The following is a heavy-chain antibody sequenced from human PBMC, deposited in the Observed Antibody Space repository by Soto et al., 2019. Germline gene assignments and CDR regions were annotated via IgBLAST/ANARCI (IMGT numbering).Heavy chain of an antibody. V-gene: IGHV3-33*01. D-gene: IGHD3-10*01. J-gene: IGHJ4*02. CDR1: GFTFSSYG. Sequence: QVQLVESGGGVVQPGRSLRLSCAASGFTFSSYGMHWVRQAPGKGLEWVAVIWYDGSNKYYADSVKGRFTISRDNSKNTLYLQMHSLRAEDTAVYYCARGDPPAESGYFDYWGQGTLVTVSS. CDR2: IWYDGSNK. CDR3: ARGDPPAESGYFDY.